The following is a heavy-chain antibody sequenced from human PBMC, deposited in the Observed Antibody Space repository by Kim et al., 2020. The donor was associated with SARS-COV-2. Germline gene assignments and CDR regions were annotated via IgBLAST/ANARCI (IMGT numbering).Heavy chain of an antibody. CDR1: GRSIDSCA. D-gene: IGHD3-10*01. CDR2: ISFDGRNK. CDR3: ARGNYNGSVSLSDYYNGIAV. Sequence: GGSLRLSCAVSGRSIDSCAMNWVRQAPGKGQGWVGVISFDGRNKEFADSVKGRFTISRENSKSTLYLQMNSLRVEDTAVYYCARGNYNGSVSLSDYYNGIAVWGQGTTVTVSS. J-gene: IGHJ6*02. V-gene: IGHV3-30-3*01.